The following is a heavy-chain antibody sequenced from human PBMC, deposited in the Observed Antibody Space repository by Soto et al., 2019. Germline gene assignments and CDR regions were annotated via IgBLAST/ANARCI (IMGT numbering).Heavy chain of an antibody. CDR3: ATHPGGGGY. J-gene: IGHJ4*02. CDR1: GFTVSNNY. CDR2: IYSGGYT. Sequence: VQLVESGGGLIQPGGSLRLSCAVSGFTVSNNYMSWVRQAPGKGLEGVSVIYSGGYTAYGDSVKGRFTISRDNSKKTIYLKRNGRGADDAASFYCATHPGGGGYWGQGTLVTVSS. D-gene: IGHD3-10*01. V-gene: IGHV3-53*01.